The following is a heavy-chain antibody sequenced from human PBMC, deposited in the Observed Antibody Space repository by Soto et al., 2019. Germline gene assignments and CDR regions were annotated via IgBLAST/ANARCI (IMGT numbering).Heavy chain of an antibody. J-gene: IGHJ6*02. Sequence: GASVKVSCKASGGTFSSYAISWLRQAPGQGLEWMGGIIPIFGTANYAQKFQGRVTMTTDTSTSTAYMELRSLRSDDTAVYYCARVIRSGYLSYYYYGMDVWGQGTTVTVSS. CDR1: GGTFSSYA. CDR2: IIPIFGTA. D-gene: IGHD3-3*01. V-gene: IGHV1-69*05. CDR3: ARVIRSGYLSYYYYGMDV.